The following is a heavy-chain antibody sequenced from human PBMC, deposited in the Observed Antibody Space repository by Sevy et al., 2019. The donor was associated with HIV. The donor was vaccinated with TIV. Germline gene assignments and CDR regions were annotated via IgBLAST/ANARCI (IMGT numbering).Heavy chain of an antibody. Sequence: GGSLRLSCAASGFTFSSSSMTWVRQAPGKGLEWVATISQGGSEEYYVDSVKGRFTISRDNAKNSLYLQMTSLGAVDTAVYFCARFVSLGYWGQGTLVTVSS. CDR3: ARFVSLGY. J-gene: IGHJ4*02. D-gene: IGHD6-13*01. CDR1: GFTFSSSS. CDR2: ISQGGSEE. V-gene: IGHV3-7*01.